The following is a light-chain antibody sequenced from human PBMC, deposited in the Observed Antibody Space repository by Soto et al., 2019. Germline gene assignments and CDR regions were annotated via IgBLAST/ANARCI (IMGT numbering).Light chain of an antibody. V-gene: IGKV1-5*01. CDR3: QQYDSYAWT. CDR1: QSISSW. CDR2: DAS. Sequence: DIQMTQSPSILSASVGDRVTITCRASQSISSWLAWYQQKPGKAPKLLIYDASSLESGVPSRFSGIGSGTEFTLTITSLQPDDFAAYYCQQYDSYAWTCGQGTKVEIK. J-gene: IGKJ1*01.